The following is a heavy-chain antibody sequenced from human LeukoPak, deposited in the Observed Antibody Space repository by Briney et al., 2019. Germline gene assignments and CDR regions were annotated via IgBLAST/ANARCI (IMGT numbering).Heavy chain of an antibody. D-gene: IGHD3-22*01. V-gene: IGHV4-4*02. CDR3: TRAASSGPLFTYHMDV. Sequence: SGTLSLTCAVSGGSISSSNWWSWVRQPPGKGLEWIGEIYHSGSTNYNPSLKSRVTISVDKSKNQFSLELTSVTAADTAVYYCTRAASSGPLFTYHMDVWGKGTTVTVSS. CDR1: GGSISSSNW. CDR2: IYHSGST. J-gene: IGHJ6*03.